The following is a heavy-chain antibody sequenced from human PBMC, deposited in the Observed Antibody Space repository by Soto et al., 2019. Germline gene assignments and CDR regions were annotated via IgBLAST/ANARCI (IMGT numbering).Heavy chain of an antibody. D-gene: IGHD6-13*01. Sequence: QLQLQESGPGLVKPSETLSLTYTVSGGSISSNNYYWGWIRQPPGKGLEWIGTIYYSGSTYYNPSLKSRVTISVDTSKNQFSLKLSSVTAADTAVYYCARRGSSSWYGYWGQGTLVTVSS. J-gene: IGHJ4*02. CDR1: GGSISSNNYY. V-gene: IGHV4-39*01. CDR2: IYYSGST. CDR3: ARRGSSSWYGY.